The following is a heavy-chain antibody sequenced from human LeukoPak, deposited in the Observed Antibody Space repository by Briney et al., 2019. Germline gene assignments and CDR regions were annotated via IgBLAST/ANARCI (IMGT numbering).Heavy chain of an antibody. J-gene: IGHJ4*02. D-gene: IGHD3-22*01. Sequence: ASVKVSCKASGGTFSSYAISWVRQAPGQGLEWMGGIIPISGTANYAQKFQGRVTITADESTSTAYMELSGLRSEDTAVYYCARATYYYDSSGYWHFDYWGQGTLVTVSS. CDR1: GGTFSSYA. CDR3: ARATYYYDSSGYWHFDY. CDR2: IIPISGTA. V-gene: IGHV1-69*13.